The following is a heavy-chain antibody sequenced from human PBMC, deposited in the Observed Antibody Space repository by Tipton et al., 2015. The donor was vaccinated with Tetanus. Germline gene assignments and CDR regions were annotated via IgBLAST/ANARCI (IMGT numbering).Heavy chain of an antibody. J-gene: IGHJ4*02. Sequence: TLSLTCTVSGGSVRSGDYDWNWIRQPPGKGLEWIGYVHHSGRTNKSPSLKSRVTLSIDKSKNQFSLRLTSVTAADTAVYYCARANNDYPKKGPFDYWGQGARVIVSS. CDR3: ARANNDYPKKGPFDY. D-gene: IGHD1-1*01. CDR2: VHHSGRT. V-gene: IGHV4-61*08. CDR1: GGSVRSGDYD.